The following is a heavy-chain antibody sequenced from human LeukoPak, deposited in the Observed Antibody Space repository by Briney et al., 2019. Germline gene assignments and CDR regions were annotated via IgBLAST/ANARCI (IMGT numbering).Heavy chain of an antibody. CDR2: IRYDGSNE. CDR3: AQDLYYYGSGTYYNVRAGPMDV. D-gene: IGHD3-10*01. Sequence: GGSLRLSCAASEFTFSNYGMHWVRQAPGKGLERVAFIRYDGSNEYYADSVKGRFTISGDNSKSTLYLQMNSLRAEDTAVYYCAQDLYYYGSGTYYNVRAGPMDVWGKGTTVTVSS. CDR1: EFTFSNYG. V-gene: IGHV3-30*02. J-gene: IGHJ6*03.